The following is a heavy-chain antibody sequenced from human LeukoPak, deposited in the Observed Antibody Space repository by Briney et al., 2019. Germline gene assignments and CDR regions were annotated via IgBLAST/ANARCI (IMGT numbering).Heavy chain of an antibody. J-gene: IGHJ5*02. Sequence: GGSLRLSCAAHALTFPTYGMHWVRQAPGKGLESLAVIPYDGSNKYYADSVKGRFTISRDNSKNTLYLQMNSLRAEDTAVYYCAKEEAYCSSTSCYGTWFDPWGQGTLVTVSS. V-gene: IGHV3-30*18. CDR3: AKEEAYCSSTSCYGTWFDP. CDR1: ALTFPTYG. CDR2: IPYDGSNK. D-gene: IGHD2-2*01.